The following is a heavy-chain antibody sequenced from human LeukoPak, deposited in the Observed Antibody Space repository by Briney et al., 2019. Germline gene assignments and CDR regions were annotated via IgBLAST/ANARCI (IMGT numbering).Heavy chain of an antibody. Sequence: GASVKVSCKVSGYTLTELSMHWVRQAPGKGLEWMGGFDPKDGETIYAQKFQGRVTMTEDTSTDTVYMELSSLRSEDTAVYYCATHGSVWGSYRWVDYWGQGTLVTVSS. V-gene: IGHV1-24*01. J-gene: IGHJ4*02. D-gene: IGHD3-16*01. CDR2: FDPKDGET. CDR1: GYTLTELS. CDR3: ATHGSVWGSYRWVDY.